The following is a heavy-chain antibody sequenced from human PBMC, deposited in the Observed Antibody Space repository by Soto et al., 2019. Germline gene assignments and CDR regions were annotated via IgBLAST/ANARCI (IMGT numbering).Heavy chain of an antibody. Sequence: GGSLRLSCAASGFTFDDYTMHWVRQAPGKGLEWVSLISWDGGSTYYADSVKGRFTISRDNSKNSLYLQMNSLRTEDTALYYCAKDGYCSSTSCYARVYYYGMDVWGQGTTVTVSS. V-gene: IGHV3-43*01. J-gene: IGHJ6*02. CDR2: ISWDGGST. D-gene: IGHD2-2*01. CDR3: AKDGYCSSTSCYARVYYYGMDV. CDR1: GFTFDDYT.